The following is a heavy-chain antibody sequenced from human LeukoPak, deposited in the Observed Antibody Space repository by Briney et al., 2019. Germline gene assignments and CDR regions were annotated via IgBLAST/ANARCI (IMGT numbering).Heavy chain of an antibody. J-gene: IGHJ4*02. CDR2: ISGSAVP. CDR3: AKWSYGSPDVDF. Sequence: GGSLRLSCAASGFTFSSYALSWVRPAPGEGLEWVSAISGSAVPHYADSVKGRFTISRDNSKDTLYLQMNSLRADDTAVYYCAKWSYGSPDVDFWGQGTLVTVSS. V-gene: IGHV3-23*01. CDR1: GFTFSSYA. D-gene: IGHD3-10*01.